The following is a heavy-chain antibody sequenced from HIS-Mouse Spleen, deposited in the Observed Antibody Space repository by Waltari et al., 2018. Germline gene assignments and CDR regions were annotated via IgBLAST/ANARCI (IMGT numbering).Heavy chain of an antibody. CDR2: LYSGGST. V-gene: IGHV3-53*02. CDR3: ARHYYYGSGSYYFDY. CDR1: GFTGSRNS. J-gene: IGHJ4*02. D-gene: IGHD3-10*01. Sequence: EVQLVETGGGLIQPGGSLRPSCAASGFTGSRNSMTGVRQAPGKGLEWVSVLYSGGSTYYADAVKGRFTISRDNSKNTLYLQMNSLRAEDTAVYYCARHYYYGSGSYYFDYWGQGTLVTVSS.